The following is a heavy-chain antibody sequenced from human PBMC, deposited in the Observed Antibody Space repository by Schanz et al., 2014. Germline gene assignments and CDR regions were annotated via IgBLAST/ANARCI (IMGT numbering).Heavy chain of an antibody. D-gene: IGHD5-18*01. V-gene: IGHV3-21*01. CDR2: ISTSGTYM. Sequence: EVQLMESGGGLVKPGGSLRLSCVASGFAFSSFAMTWVRQAPGGGLEWVSSISTSGTYMYIADSLKGRLTISRDDAKKSMYLQMNNLRDEDTAVYCCVRVSFADPRLYRGMDRDIDYWGQGTLVTVSS. CDR3: VRVSFADPRLYRGMDRDIDY. CDR1: GFAFSSFA. J-gene: IGHJ4*02.